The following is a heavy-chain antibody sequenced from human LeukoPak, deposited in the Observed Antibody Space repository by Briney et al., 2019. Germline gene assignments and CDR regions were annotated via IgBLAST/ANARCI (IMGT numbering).Heavy chain of an antibody. CDR2: IYTSGST. V-gene: IGHV4-4*07. CDR3: ARTHTSRWYWFDP. Sequence: PSETLSLTCTVSGGITSCYWTWSRQPAGRRREWIGRIYTSGSTDYNPSLKSRVTMSVDMSKNQISLKLTSVTAADTAVYYCARTHTSRWYWFDPWGQGTLVTVSS. D-gene: IGHD6-19*01. J-gene: IGHJ5*02. CDR1: GGITSCY.